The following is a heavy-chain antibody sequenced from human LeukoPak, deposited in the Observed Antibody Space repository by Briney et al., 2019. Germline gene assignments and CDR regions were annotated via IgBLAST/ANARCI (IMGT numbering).Heavy chain of an antibody. CDR3: ATLYCSGGSCHDGNAFDI. CDR1: GYTLTELS. D-gene: IGHD2-15*01. V-gene: IGHV1-24*01. J-gene: IGHJ3*02. CDR2: FDPEDGET. Sequence: ASVKVSCKVSGYTLTELSMHWVRQAPGKGLERMGGFDPEDGETIYAQKFQGRVTMTEDTSTDTAYMELSSLRSEDTAVYYCATLYCSGGSCHDGNAFDIWGQGTMVTVSS.